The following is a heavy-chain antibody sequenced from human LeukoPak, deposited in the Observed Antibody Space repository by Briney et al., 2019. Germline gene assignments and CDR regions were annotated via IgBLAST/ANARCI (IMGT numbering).Heavy chain of an antibody. Sequence: SETLSLTCAVYGGSFSGYYWSWIRQPPGKGLEWIGEINHSGSTNYNPSLKRRVTISVDTSKNQFSLKLSSVTAADTAVYYCARRAGNSLDVWGKGTTVTVSS. CDR3: ARRAGNSLDV. CDR1: GGSFSGYY. V-gene: IGHV4-34*01. CDR2: INHSGST. D-gene: IGHD4-23*01. J-gene: IGHJ6*04.